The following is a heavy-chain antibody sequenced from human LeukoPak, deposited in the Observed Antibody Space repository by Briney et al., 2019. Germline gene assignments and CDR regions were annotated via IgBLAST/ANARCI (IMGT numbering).Heavy chain of an antibody. V-gene: IGHV1-2*02. CDR2: INPNTGGT. J-gene: IGHJ3*02. Sequence: ASVKVSCKASGYTFTGYYIHWVRQAPGQGFEWMGWINPNTGGTNFAQKFQGRVTLIRDTSIKTAYMDLTKLRPDDTALYYCTRGGSASYSPYQSVFDIWGQGTLVTVSS. CDR3: TRGGSASYSPYQSVFDI. D-gene: IGHD2-15*01. CDR1: GYTFTGYY.